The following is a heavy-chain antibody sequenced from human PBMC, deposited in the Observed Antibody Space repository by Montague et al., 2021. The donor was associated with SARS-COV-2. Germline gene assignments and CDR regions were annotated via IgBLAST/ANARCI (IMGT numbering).Heavy chain of an antibody. CDR2: ISYHGNT. CDR3: ARRRDNWYSIGQRRHIDD. CDR1: GDSISSSSYD. D-gene: IGHD6-19*01. Sequence: SETLSLTCTVSGDSISSSSYDWGWIRRPPGKGLEWIGHISYHGNTNYNPSLKSRVTISIDTSRNQFSLKVSSVTATDTAIYYCARRRDNWYSIGQRRHIDDWGQGTLVTVSS. V-gene: IGHV4-39*01. J-gene: IGHJ4*02.